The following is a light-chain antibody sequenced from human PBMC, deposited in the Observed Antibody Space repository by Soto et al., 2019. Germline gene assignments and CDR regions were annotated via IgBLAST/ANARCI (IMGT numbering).Light chain of an antibody. J-gene: IGKJ1*01. CDR3: QQYGVSPWT. CDR1: QSITRSF. Sequence: EIVLTQSPGTLSLSPGERATLSCRASQSITRSFLAWYQQKRGQAPRLVIYGASSRATGIPERFSGSASGTDFTLTISRLEHEDFALYYCQQYGVSPWTFGQGTKVEIK. CDR2: GAS. V-gene: IGKV3-20*01.